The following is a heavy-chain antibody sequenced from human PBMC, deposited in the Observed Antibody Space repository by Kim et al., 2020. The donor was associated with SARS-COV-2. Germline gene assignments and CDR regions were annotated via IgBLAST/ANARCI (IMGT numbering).Heavy chain of an antibody. CDR1: GFTFSSYA. CDR3: AKDVLGAYYSSSLFDY. D-gene: IGHD6-13*01. CDR2: IWYDGSNK. J-gene: IGHJ4*02. V-gene: IGHV3-33*06. Sequence: GGSLRLSCAASGFTFSSYAMHWVRQAPGKGLEWVAVIWYDGSNKYYADSVKGRFTISRDNSKNTLYLQMNSLRAEDTAVYYCAKDVLGAYYSSSLFDYWGQGPLDTVSS.